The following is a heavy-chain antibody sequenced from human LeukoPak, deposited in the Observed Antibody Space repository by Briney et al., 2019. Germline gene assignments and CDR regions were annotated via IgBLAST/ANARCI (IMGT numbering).Heavy chain of an antibody. J-gene: IGHJ4*02. CDR1: GGSPSSGSYY. D-gene: IGHD6-19*01. Sequence: SETMSLTCTVSGGSPSSGSYYWSWIRQPPGKGLEWIGYIYYSGTTYYNPSPKSRVTISVDTSKNPFSLKLSSVTAADTAVYYCAREALRIAVAGTFDYWGQGTLVTVSS. CDR3: AREALRIAVAGTFDY. CDR2: IYYSGTT. V-gene: IGHV4-30-4*01.